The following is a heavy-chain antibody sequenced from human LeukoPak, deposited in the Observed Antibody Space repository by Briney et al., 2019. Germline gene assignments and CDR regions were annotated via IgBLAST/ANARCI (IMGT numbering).Heavy chain of an antibody. CDR2: ISSSSSTI. CDR3: ATTVVPLFDY. J-gene: IGHJ4*02. CDR1: GFTFSSYG. V-gene: IGHV3-48*02. Sequence: GGSLRLSCAASGFTFSSYGMNWVRQAPGKGLEWVSYISSSSSTIYYADSVKGRFTISRDNAKNSLYLQMNSLRDEDTAVYYCATTVVPLFDYWGQGTLVTVSS. D-gene: IGHD4-23*01.